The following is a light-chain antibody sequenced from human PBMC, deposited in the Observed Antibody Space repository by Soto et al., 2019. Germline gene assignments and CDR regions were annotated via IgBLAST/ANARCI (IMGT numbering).Light chain of an antibody. Sequence: QSLLTQPPPVSWGPGPPVTISSAGGRSHVGAGYDVHWYQQLPGTAPKLLIYANNYRPSGVPDRFSGSKSGTSASLAITGLQAEDEADYYCQSYDSSLSGYVFGTGTKLTVL. V-gene: IGLV1-40*01. CDR1: RSHVGAGYD. CDR2: ANN. J-gene: IGLJ1*01. CDR3: QSYDSSLSGYV.